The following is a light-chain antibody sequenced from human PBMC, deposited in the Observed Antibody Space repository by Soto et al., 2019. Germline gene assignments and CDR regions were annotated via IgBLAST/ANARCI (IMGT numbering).Light chain of an antibody. CDR1: QSISSSY. J-gene: IGKJ1*01. CDR2: GAS. CDR3: HQDGSSRT. Sequence: EIVLTQSPGTLSLSPGERATLSCRASQSISSSYLAWYQQKPGQAPRLLIYGASSRATGIPDRFSGSGSGTDFTLTISRLEPEDFAVYYCHQDGSSRTFRQGAKVEIK. V-gene: IGKV3-20*01.